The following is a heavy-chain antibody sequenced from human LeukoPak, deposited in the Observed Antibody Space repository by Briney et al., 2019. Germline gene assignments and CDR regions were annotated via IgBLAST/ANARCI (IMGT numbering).Heavy chain of an antibody. Sequence: SVKVSCKATGGTFSSYAISWVRQAPGQGLEWMGGIIPIFGTANYAQKFQGRVTITTDESTSTAYMELSSLRSEDTAVYYCASQGDDGNSHWFDPWGQGTPVTVSS. CDR1: GGTFSSYA. CDR3: ASQGDDGNSHWFDP. V-gene: IGHV1-69*05. J-gene: IGHJ5*02. D-gene: IGHD3-16*01. CDR2: IIPIFGTA.